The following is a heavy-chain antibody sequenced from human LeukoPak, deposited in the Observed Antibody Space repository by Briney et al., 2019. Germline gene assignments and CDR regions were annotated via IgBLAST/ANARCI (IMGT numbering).Heavy chain of an antibody. CDR1: GYTFTSYY. J-gene: IGHJ4*02. D-gene: IGHD6-13*01. Sequence: ASVKVSCKPSGYTFTSYYMHWVRQAPGPGLEWMGIINPSGGSTSYEQKFQGRVTMTRDTSTNTVYMDLASLRSEHTAVYYCARDGRWQQLVLDYWGQGTLVIVSS. V-gene: IGHV1-46*01. CDR2: INPSGGST. CDR3: ARDGRWQQLVLDY.